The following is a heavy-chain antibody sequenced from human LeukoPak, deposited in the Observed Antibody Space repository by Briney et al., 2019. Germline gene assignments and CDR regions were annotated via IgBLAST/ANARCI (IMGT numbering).Heavy chain of an antibody. D-gene: IGHD3-22*01. J-gene: IGHJ4*02. CDR2: ISAYNGNT. V-gene: IGHV1-18*01. CDR3: ARDLKMYYYDSSGYSDFDY. Sequence: RASVKVSCKASGYTFTSYGISWVRQAPGQGLEWMGWISAYNGNTNYAQKLQGRVTMTTDTSTSTAYMELRSLRSDDTAVYYCARDLKMYYYDSSGYSDFDYWGLGTLVTVSS. CDR1: GYTFTSYG.